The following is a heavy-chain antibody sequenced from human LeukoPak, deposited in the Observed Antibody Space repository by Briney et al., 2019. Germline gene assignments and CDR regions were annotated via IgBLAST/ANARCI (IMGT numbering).Heavy chain of an antibody. D-gene: IGHD6-19*01. CDR3: ARGRLKRVPFTKVAGALDY. Sequence: ASVKVSCKASGYTFGNYGITWVRQAPGQGLEWMGWIGTYNGNTDYAQKFQDRVIMTADTSTTTAHMELRSLRSDDTAVYYCARGRLKRVPFTKVAGALDYWGQGTRVTVSS. J-gene: IGHJ4*02. V-gene: IGHV1-18*01. CDR2: IGTYNGNT. CDR1: GYTFGNYG.